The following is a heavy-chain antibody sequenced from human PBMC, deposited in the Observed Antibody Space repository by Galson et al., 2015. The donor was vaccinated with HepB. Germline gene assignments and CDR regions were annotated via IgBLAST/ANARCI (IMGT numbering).Heavy chain of an antibody. CDR3: ARDQGDDYLNYYYYSGMDV. V-gene: IGHV3-66*02. D-gene: IGHD4-11*01. CDR1: RFTVSSNY. Sequence: SLRLSCAASRFTVSSNYMSWVRQAPGKGLEWVSVIYRGNNTYYADSVKGRFTISRDNSSNTLYLQMNSLRAEDTAVYYCARDQGDDYLNYYYYSGMDVWGQGTTVTVSS. J-gene: IGHJ6*02. CDR2: IYRGNNT.